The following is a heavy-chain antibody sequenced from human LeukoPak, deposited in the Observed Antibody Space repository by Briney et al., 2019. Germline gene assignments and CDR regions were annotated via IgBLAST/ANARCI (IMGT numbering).Heavy chain of an antibody. CDR2: IHTSGRT. CDR1: GGSISGGSDY. D-gene: IGHD3-22*01. J-gene: IGHJ1*01. Sequence: PSETLSLTCTVSGGSISGGSDYWSWIRQPAGKGLEWIGRIHTSGRTNYNPSLKSRVTISVDTSKNQFSLKLSSVTAADTAVYFCASPRGNDSGGYYLWYSHHWGQGILATVSS. CDR3: ASPRGNDSGGYYLWYSHH. V-gene: IGHV4-61*02.